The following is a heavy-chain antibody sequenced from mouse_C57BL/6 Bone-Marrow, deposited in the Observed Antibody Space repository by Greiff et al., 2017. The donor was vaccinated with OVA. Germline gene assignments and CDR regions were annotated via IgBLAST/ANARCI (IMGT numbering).Heavy chain of an antibody. D-gene: IGHD1-2*01. CDR2: INPNYGTT. CDR3: ASPPSTTAISYRGWYFDV. V-gene: IGHV1-39*01. J-gene: IGHJ1*03. CDR1: GYSFTDYN. Sequence: VQLQQSGPELVKPGASVKISCKASGYSFTDYNMNWVKQSNGKSLEWIGVINPNYGTTSYNQKFKGKATLTVDQSSSTAYMQLNSLTSEDSAVYYCASPPSTTAISYRGWYFDVWGTGTTVTVSS.